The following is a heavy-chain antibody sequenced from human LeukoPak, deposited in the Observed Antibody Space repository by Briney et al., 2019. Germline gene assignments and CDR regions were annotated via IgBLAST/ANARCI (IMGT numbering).Heavy chain of an antibody. D-gene: IGHD4-17*01. J-gene: IGHJ4*02. Sequence: GASVKVSCKASGYTFTSYGISWVRQAPGQGLEWMGGIIPIFGTANYAQKFQGRVTITADESTSTAYMELSSLRSEDTAVYYCARVPPNDYGDYGDYWGQGTLVTVSS. CDR2: IIPIFGTA. V-gene: IGHV1-69*13. CDR3: ARVPPNDYGDYGDY. CDR1: GYTFTSYG.